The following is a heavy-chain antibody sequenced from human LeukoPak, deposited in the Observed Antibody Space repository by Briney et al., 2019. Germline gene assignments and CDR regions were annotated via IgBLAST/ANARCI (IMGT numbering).Heavy chain of an antibody. CDR1: GFTFSNAW. CDR3: ATDGGTPTNL. V-gene: IGHV3-15*01. J-gene: IGHJ5*02. D-gene: IGHD3-16*01. Sequence: PGGSLSLSCAASGFTFSNAWMTWVRQAPGKGLEWVGRIRSRTDGGTTDYAAPVKGRFPISRDDSKNTLYLQMNTLETEGTAVYFCATDGGTPTNLWGQGTLVTVSS. CDR2: IRSRTDGGTT.